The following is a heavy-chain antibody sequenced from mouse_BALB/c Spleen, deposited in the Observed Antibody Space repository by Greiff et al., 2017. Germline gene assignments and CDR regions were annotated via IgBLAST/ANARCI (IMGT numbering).Heavy chain of an antibody. V-gene: IGHV2-9*02. CDR2: IWAGGST. CDR3: AREDYGYDYYAMDY. Sequence: QVQLQQSGPGLVAPSQSLSITCTVSGFSLTSYGVHWVRQPPGKGLEWLGVIWAGGSTNYNSALMSRLSISKDNSKSQVFLKMNSLQTDDTAMYYCAREDYGYDYYAMDYWGQGTSVTVSS. J-gene: IGHJ4*01. D-gene: IGHD2-2*01. CDR1: GFSLTSYG.